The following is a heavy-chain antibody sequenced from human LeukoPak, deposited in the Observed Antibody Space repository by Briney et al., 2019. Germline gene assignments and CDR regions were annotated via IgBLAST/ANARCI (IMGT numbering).Heavy chain of an antibody. Sequence: SETLSLTCTVSGGSISSYYWSWIRQPAGKGLEWIGRIHPSGSTNYNPSLKSRVTLSVDTSKNEFSLKLSSVTAADTAVYYCARGPPPDLDYWGRGTLVTVSS. V-gene: IGHV4-4*07. J-gene: IGHJ4*02. CDR2: IHPSGST. CDR3: ARGPPPDLDY. CDR1: GGSISSYY.